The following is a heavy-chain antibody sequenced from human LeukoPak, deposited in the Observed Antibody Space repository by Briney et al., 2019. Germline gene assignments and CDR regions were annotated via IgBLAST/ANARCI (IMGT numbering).Heavy chain of an antibody. Sequence: PSETLSLTCTVSGGSISSYYWSWIRQPPGKGLEWIGYIYYSGSTNYNPSLKSRVTITVNTSKNQFSLKLSSVTAADTAVYNCASHYDDSSGRDYWGQGTLVTVSS. V-gene: IGHV4-59*01. J-gene: IGHJ4*02. CDR1: GGSISSYY. D-gene: IGHD3-22*01. CDR3: ASHYDDSSGRDY. CDR2: IYYSGST.